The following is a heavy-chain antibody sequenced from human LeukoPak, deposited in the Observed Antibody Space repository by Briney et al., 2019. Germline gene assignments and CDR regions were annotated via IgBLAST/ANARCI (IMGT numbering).Heavy chain of an antibody. CDR3: AIFQGTYGDNGNDH. D-gene: IGHD4-17*01. Sequence: SVKVSCKASGYTFTSYGINWVRRAPGQGLEWMGGIIAMIGTAKYAQRFQGRVTITADESTSTAYMEVSSLRSEDTAVYYCAIFQGTYGDNGNDHWGQGTLVIVSS. V-gene: IGHV1-69*13. CDR1: GYTFTSYG. J-gene: IGHJ4*02. CDR2: IIAMIGTA.